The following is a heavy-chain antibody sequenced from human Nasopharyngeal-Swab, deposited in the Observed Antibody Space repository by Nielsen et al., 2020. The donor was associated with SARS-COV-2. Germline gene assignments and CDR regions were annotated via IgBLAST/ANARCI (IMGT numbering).Heavy chain of an antibody. V-gene: IGHV3-53*01. CDR3: ARGDPYYYGMDV. J-gene: IGHJ6*02. Sequence: WIRQPPGKGLEWVSVIYSGGSTYYADSVKSRFTISRDNSKNTLYLQMNSLRAEDTAVYYCARGDPYYYGMDVWGQGTTVTVSS. CDR2: IYSGGST.